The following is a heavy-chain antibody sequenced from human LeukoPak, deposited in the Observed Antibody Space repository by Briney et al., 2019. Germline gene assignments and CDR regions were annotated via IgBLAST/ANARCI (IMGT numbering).Heavy chain of an antibody. J-gene: IGHJ5*02. D-gene: IGHD4-11*01. Sequence: ASVKVSCQASGYTFTSYDINWVRQATGQGLEWMGWINPNSGNTGYAQKFQGRVTITRNTSISTAYMELSSLRSEDTAVYYCARGRATVTTHWFDPWGQGTLVTVSS. CDR2: INPNSGNT. V-gene: IGHV1-8*03. CDR3: ARGRATVTTHWFDP. CDR1: GYTFTSYD.